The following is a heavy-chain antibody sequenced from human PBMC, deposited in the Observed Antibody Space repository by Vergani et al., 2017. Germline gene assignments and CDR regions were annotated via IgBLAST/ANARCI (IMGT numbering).Heavy chain of an antibody. CDR2: IYPGDSDT. Sequence: EVQLVQSGAEVKKPGESLKISCKGSGYTFTSYWSGGVRQMPGKGLEWMGIIYPGDSDTRYSPSLQGEVTIPADKAINTAYLQWSSLKASDTAMYYCARQKGGDYWGRGTLVTGSS. V-gene: IGHV5-51*01. CDR1: GYTFTSYW. J-gene: IGHJ4*02. CDR3: ARQKGGDY. D-gene: IGHD1-26*01.